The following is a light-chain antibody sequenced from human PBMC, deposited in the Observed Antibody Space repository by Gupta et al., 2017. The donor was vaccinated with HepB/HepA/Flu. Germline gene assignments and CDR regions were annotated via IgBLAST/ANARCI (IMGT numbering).Light chain of an antibody. V-gene: IGLV2-14*01. CDR1: SSDVGGHDY. CDR2: DVT. CDR3: TSYTSYKSWV. Sequence: QSALTQPASVSGSPGQPITISCTGTSSDVGGHDYVSWYQQHPGKAPRLIIYDVTNRSSGVSSRFSGSKSGNTASLTISGLQAEDEADYYCTSYTSYKSWVFGGGTKVTVL. J-gene: IGLJ3*02.